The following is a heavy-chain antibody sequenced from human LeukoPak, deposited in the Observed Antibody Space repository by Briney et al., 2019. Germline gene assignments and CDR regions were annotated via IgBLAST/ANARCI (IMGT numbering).Heavy chain of an antibody. CDR1: GFTLSSYN. V-gene: IGHV3-21*04. CDR2: ISWRSSDI. D-gene: IGHD2-21*02. J-gene: IGHJ4*02. CDR3: AKDDSLRPSSFDY. Sequence: GGSLRLSCVASGFTLSSYNMMWVRQAAGKRLEWVSSISWRSSDIEYADSVKGRFTISRDIDKKSLYLQMNSLRVEDTAVYYCAKDDSLRPSSFDYWGQGTLVTVSS.